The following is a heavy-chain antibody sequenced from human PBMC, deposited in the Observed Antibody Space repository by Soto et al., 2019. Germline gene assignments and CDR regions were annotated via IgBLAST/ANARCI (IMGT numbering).Heavy chain of an antibody. CDR3: AGERIGTRRDY. V-gene: IGHV4-39*01. D-gene: IGHD2-2*01. J-gene: IGHJ4*02. CDR2: IFYSGGT. CDR1: GGSILDSTYY. Sequence: ETLSLTCTVSGGSILDSTYYWAWIRQSPGKGLEWIGTIFYSGGTFYTPSLKSRVTMSVDTSNNQFSLKLSSVTAADTAVYYCAGERIGTRRDYWGQGTLVTVSS.